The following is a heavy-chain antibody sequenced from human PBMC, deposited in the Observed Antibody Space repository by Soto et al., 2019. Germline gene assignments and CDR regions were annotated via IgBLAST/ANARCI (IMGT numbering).Heavy chain of an antibody. Sequence: SATLSLTCTVSGGSISSGGYYWSWIRQHPGKGLEWIGSIYYSGTSSYNPSLESRVTMSVDTSKKQLSLRLRSVTAADTAVYYCARLHCDSPNCVPLDPWGQGTLVTVS. CDR2: IYYSGTS. J-gene: IGHJ5*02. D-gene: IGHD2-2*01. CDR3: ARLHCDSPNCVPLDP. V-gene: IGHV4-39*01. CDR1: GGSISSGGYY.